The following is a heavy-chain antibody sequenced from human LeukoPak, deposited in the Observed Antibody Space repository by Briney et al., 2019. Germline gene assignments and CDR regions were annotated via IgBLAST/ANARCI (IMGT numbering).Heavy chain of an antibody. D-gene: IGHD3-22*01. Sequence: GGSLRLSCAASGFTFTEAWMTWVRQAPGKGLEWVARIKSKTEGGTTDFAAPVKGRFNISRDDSRNTVYLQMNNLKIEDTAIYFCTTVFIDYFDASGYYPFDNWGQGTLVTVSS. CDR3: TTVFIDYFDASGYYPFDN. V-gene: IGHV3-15*01. CDR1: GFTFTEAW. CDR2: IKSKTEGGTT. J-gene: IGHJ4*02.